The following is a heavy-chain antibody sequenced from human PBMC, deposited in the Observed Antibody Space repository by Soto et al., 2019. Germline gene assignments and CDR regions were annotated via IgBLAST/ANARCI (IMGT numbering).Heavy chain of an antibody. V-gene: IGHV3-30*18. Sequence: QVQLVESGGGVVQPGRSLRLSCAASGFTFSSYGMHWVRQSPGKWLEWVAVISYDGSNKYYADSVKGRFTISRDNSKNTLYLQMNSLRAEDTAVYYCAKDYIPHAIEYSSSVDYWGQGTMVTVSS. CDR2: ISYDGSNK. CDR1: GFTFSSYG. D-gene: IGHD6-6*01. CDR3: AKDYIPHAIEYSSSVDY. J-gene: IGHJ4*02.